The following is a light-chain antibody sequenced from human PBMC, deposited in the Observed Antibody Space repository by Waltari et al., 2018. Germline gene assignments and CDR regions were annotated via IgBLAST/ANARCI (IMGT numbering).Light chain of an antibody. CDR3: HQYNNWPYT. CDR2: GAS. CDR1: QSVNSN. V-gene: IGKV3-15*01. Sequence: EIVMTQSPATLSVSPGERATLSCRASQSVNSNLAWYQQKPGQAPRLLIYGASTRPTGIPARFSGSGSGTEFTLTISSLQSEDFAVYYCHQYNNWPYTFGQGTKLEIK. J-gene: IGKJ2*01.